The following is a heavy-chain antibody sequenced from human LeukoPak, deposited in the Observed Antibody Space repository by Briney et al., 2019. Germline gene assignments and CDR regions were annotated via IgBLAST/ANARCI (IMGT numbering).Heavy chain of an antibody. CDR2: ISPTGSTT. CDR3: ARGPNSNWSGLDF. J-gene: IGHJ4*02. V-gene: IGHV3-74*01. D-gene: IGHD6-6*01. Sequence: GGSLRLSCTASGFSFSGHWMHWARQLPGKGLVWVSRISPTGSTTGYADSVKGRFTVSRDNAKNTLYLQVNNLRAEDTAVYYCARGPNSNWSGLDFWGQGTLLTVSS. CDR1: GFSFSGHW.